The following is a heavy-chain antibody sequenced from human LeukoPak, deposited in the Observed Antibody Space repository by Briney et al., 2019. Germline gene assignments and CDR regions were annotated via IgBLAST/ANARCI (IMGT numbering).Heavy chain of an antibody. Sequence: GGSLRLSCAASGLTFSNSWMSWVRQAPGRGLEWVANINPDGTTTYYVDSVKGRFTISRDNAKNSLYLQMASLRAEDTAVYYCARDQYGHCSGGSCYPSGGMDVWGQGTTVTVSS. V-gene: IGHV3-7*03. CDR1: GLTFSNSW. J-gene: IGHJ6*02. CDR3: ARDQYGHCSGGSCYPSGGMDV. CDR2: INPDGTTT. D-gene: IGHD2-15*01.